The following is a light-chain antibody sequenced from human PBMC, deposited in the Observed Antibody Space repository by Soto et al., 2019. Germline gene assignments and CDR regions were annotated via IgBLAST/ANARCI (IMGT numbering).Light chain of an antibody. V-gene: IGLV8-61*01. J-gene: IGLJ3*02. CDR2: NTN. CDR3: VLYVGSGINWV. Sequence: QTVVTQEPSFSVSPGRTVTLTCGLSSGSVSTRNYPSWYQQIPGQAPRTLIYNTNTRSSGVPDRFSGSILGNKAALTITGAQAEDESDYYCVLYVGSGINWVVGGGTKLTVL. CDR1: SGSVSTRNY.